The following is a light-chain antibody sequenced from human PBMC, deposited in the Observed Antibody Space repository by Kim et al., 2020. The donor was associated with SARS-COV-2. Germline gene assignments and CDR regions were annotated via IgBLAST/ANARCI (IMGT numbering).Light chain of an antibody. V-gene: IGKV3-20*01. Sequence: EIVLTQSPGTLSLSPGERATLSCRASQSVSSSYLAWYQQKPGQAPRLLIYGASSRATGIPDRFSGSGSGTDFTLTISRLEPEDFAVYYYQQYGSSGWTFGQGTKVDIK. CDR2: GAS. CDR3: QQYGSSGWT. CDR1: QSVSSSY. J-gene: IGKJ1*01.